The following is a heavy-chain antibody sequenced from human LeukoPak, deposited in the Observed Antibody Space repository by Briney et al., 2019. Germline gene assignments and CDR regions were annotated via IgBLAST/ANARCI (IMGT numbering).Heavy chain of an antibody. CDR2: IYHSGST. CDR3: ARGGIGSSSVAGVDY. Sequence: SETLSLTCTVSGYSISSGYYWGWIRQPPGKGLEWIGSIYHSGSTYYNPSLKSRVTISVDTSKNQFSLKLSSVTAADTAVYYCARGGIGSSSVAGVDYWGQGTLVTVSP. D-gene: IGHD6-6*01. J-gene: IGHJ4*02. V-gene: IGHV4-38-2*02. CDR1: GYSISSGYY.